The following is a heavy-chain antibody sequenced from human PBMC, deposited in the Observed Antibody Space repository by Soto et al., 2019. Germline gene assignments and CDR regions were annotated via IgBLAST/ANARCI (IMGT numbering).Heavy chain of an antibody. Sequence: SETVSLAYTVSGGSISSGCYSWTWIRQPAGKGLEWIGYIYHSGRTYYNPLFKGRVTISVDRSKNQCSMKLSSVTAEDKAVYYCARGFVVDFWSGYKNWFDPWGQGTLVTVSS. CDR3: ARGFVVDFWSGYKNWFDP. V-gene: IGHV4-30-2*01. J-gene: IGHJ5*02. CDR1: GGSISSGCYS. CDR2: IYHSGRT. D-gene: IGHD3-3*01.